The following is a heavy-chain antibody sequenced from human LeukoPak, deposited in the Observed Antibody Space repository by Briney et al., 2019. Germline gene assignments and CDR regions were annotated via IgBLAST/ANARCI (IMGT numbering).Heavy chain of an antibody. CDR3: ARGKPIYGSGSYYH. D-gene: IGHD3-10*01. CDR1: GYSITSGHY. V-gene: IGHV4-38-2*02. Sequence: SETLSLTCTVSGYSITSGHYWGWIRQPPGKGLEWIGSLYEGETTYYNPSLKTRLTISLDTSKNQFSLKLSSVTAADTAVYYCARGKPIYGSGSYYHWGQGTLVTVSS. CDR2: LYEGETT. J-gene: IGHJ5*02.